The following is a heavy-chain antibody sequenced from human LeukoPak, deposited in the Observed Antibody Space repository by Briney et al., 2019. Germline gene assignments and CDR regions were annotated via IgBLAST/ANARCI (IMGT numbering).Heavy chain of an antibody. V-gene: IGHV1-8*01. J-gene: IGHJ5*02. CDR1: GYSFTSYD. D-gene: IGHD1-26*01. CDR2: MNPNSGNT. CDR3: ARVIRGAPTNWFDP. Sequence: AAVNVSYLASGYSFTSYDSNLVRQDTAPGLEGTGWMNPNSGNTGYAQKFQGRVTMPRNTSISTAYMELSSLRSEDTAVYYCARVIRGAPTNWFDPWGQGTLVTVSS.